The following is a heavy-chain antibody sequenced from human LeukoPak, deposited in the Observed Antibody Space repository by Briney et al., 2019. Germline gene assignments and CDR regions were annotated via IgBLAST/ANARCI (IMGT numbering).Heavy chain of an antibody. J-gene: IGHJ4*02. V-gene: IGHV1-18*01. CDR1: GYTFTDYD. Sequence: ASVKVSCKTSGYTFTDYDITWVRRAPGQGLEWMGRVSPYNHNTYYAQTLQGRVTMTTDTSTSTAYMELRSLRSDDTAVYYCARDLVGHGASGWYAGDGYWGQGTLVTVSS. CDR2: VSPYNHNT. D-gene: IGHD6-19*01. CDR3: ARDLVGHGASGWYAGDGY.